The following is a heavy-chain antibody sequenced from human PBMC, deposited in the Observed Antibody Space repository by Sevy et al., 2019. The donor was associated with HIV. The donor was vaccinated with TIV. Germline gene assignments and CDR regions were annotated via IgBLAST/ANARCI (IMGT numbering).Heavy chain of an antibody. CDR1: GYMFIAYF. CDR2: INPNSGDT. V-gene: IGHV1-2*06. Sequence: ASVKVSCKASGYMFIAYFIHWVRQAPGQGLEWMGRINPNSGDTNSAQKFQGSVTMTRDTSINTVYMELSRLRSDDTAVYSCARVVYYDSTAYYFDYWGQGTLVTVSS. J-gene: IGHJ4*02. CDR3: ARVVYYDSTAYYFDY. D-gene: IGHD3-22*01.